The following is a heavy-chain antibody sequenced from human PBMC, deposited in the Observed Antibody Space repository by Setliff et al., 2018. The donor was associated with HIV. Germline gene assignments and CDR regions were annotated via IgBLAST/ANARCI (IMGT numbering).Heavy chain of an antibody. V-gene: IGHV3-7*01. CDR3: AKDYWSYSSSWYYFDY. Sequence: GGSLRLSCAASRFPFSTYWMSWVRQAPGKGLEWVANIKLDGSEKYYVDSVKGRFTISRDNAKNTVYLQMNSLRAEDTAVYYCAKDYWSYSSSWYYFDYWGQGTLVTVSS. CDR1: RFPFSTYW. J-gene: IGHJ4*02. CDR2: IKLDGSEK. D-gene: IGHD6-13*01.